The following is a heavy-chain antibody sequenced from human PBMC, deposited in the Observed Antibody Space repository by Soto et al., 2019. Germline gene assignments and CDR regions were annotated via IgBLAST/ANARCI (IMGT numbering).Heavy chain of an antibody. Sequence: GGSLRLSCVASGFTFSSYAMSWVRQAPGKGLEWVSAISGSGGSTYYADSVKGRFTISRDNSKNTLYLQMNSLRAEDTAVYYCAKDLDDFWSGYSNDAFDIWGQGTMVTVSS. CDR2: ISGSGGST. CDR3: AKDLDDFWSGYSNDAFDI. CDR1: GFTFSSYA. V-gene: IGHV3-23*01. J-gene: IGHJ3*02. D-gene: IGHD3-3*01.